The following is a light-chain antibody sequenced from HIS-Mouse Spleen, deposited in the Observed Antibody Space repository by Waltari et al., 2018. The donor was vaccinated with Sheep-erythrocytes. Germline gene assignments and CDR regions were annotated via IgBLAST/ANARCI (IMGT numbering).Light chain of an antibody. CDR1: QDISSY. CDR3: QQYYSFPFT. J-gene: IGKJ3*01. Sequence: AIWMTQSPSLPSASTGDRVTISCRMRQDISSYLAWYQQKPGKAPELLIYAASTLQSGVPSRFSGSGSGTDFTLTISSLQSEDFATYYCQQYYSFPFTFGPGTKVDIK. CDR2: AAS. V-gene: IGKV1D-8*02.